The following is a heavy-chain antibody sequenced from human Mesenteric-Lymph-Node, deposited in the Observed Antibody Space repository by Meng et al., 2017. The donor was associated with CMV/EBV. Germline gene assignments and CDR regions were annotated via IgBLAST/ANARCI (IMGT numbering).Heavy chain of an antibody. CDR3: ARVAVCSSTSCFDY. D-gene: IGHD2-2*01. V-gene: IGHV4-34*01. CDR1: GGSFSGYY. CDR2: INHSGST. Sequence: SETLSLTCAVYGGSFSGYYWSWIRQPPGKGLEWIGEINHSGSTNYNPSLKSRVTISVDTSKNQFSLKLSSVTAADTAVYYCARVAVCSSTSCFDYWGQETLVTVSS. J-gene: IGHJ4*02.